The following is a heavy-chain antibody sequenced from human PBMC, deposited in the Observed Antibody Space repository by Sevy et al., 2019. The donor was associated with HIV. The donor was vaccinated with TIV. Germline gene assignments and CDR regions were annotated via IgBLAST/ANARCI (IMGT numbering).Heavy chain of an antibody. J-gene: IGHJ4*02. CDR2: IVVGSGNT. CDR1: PFTFSSSA. D-gene: IGHD3-22*01. V-gene: IGHV1-58*01. Sequence: ASVKVSCKASPFTFSSSAVQWVRQARGHPLEWIGWIVVGSGNTKYAQKFQERVTITRDMSTSTTYMELSSLRSEDTAVYYCVADRGNGYYYVADYWGQGTPVTVSS. CDR3: VADRGNGYYYVADY.